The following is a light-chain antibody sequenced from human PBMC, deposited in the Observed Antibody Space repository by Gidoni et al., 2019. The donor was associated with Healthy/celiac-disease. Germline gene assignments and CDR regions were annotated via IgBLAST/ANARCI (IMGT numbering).Light chain of an antibody. V-gene: IGLV2-23*02. CDR2: EVS. Sequence: QSALTKPASVSGYPGQSITISCTGTSSDVWSYNLVYMYQQHPCKAPKLIIYEVSNRPSGVSNRFSGSKSGNTAALTIAWLQAEDEADYYCCSYAGSSTFYVVFCGGTKLTVL. CDR3: CSYAGSSTFYVV. CDR1: SSDVWSYNL. J-gene: IGLJ2*01.